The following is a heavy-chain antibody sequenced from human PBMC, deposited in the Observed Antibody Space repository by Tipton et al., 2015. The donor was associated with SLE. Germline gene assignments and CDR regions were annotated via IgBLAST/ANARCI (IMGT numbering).Heavy chain of an antibody. CDR2: IYTSGST. D-gene: IGHD6-19*01. J-gene: IGHJ4*02. Sequence: TLSLTCTVSGGSISSGSYYWSWIRQPAGKGLEWIGRIYTSGSTNYNPSPKSRVTISVDTSKNQFSLKLSSVTAADTAVYYCARGRIAVAGNHFDYWGQGTLVTVSS. CDR3: ARGRIAVAGNHFDY. CDR1: GGSISSGSYY. V-gene: IGHV4-61*02.